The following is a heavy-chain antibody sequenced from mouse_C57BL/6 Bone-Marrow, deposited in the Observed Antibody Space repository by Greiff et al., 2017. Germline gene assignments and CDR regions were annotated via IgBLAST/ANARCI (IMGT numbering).Heavy chain of an antibody. CDR1: GFTFSDYY. CDR2: ISNGGGST. Sequence: EVQGVESGAGLVQPGGSLKLSCAASGFTFSDYYMYWVRQTPEKRLEWVAYISNGGGSTYYPDTVKGRFTISRDNDKNTLYLQMSRLKSEDTAMYYCARGDCGYLFAYWGQGTLVTVSA. V-gene: IGHV5-12*01. CDR3: ARGDCGYLFAY. D-gene: IGHD2-2*01. J-gene: IGHJ3*01.